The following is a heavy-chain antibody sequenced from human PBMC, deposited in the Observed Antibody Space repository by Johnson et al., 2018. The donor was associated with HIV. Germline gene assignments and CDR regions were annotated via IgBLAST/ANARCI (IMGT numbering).Heavy chain of an antibody. CDR1: GFTFSSYD. CDR2: IGTAGDT. D-gene: IGHD1-26*01. CDR3: ARALEVGATTANEAFDI. Sequence: MQLVESGGGLVQPGWSLRLSCAASGFTFSSYDMHWVRQATGKGLEWVSAIGTAGDTYYPGSVKGRCTISRKNAKNTLYLQMNSLRAEHTAVYYCARALEVGATTANEAFDIWGQGTMVTVSS. J-gene: IGHJ3*02. V-gene: IGHV3-13*01.